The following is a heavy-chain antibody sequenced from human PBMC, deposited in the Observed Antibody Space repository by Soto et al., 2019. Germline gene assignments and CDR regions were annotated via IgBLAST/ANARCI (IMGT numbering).Heavy chain of an antibody. CDR3: ARGTSEYNWNYWFDP. CDR1: GGSISSGDYY. J-gene: IGHJ5*02. Sequence: SETLSLTCTVSGGSISSGDYYWSWIRQPPGKGLEWIGYIYYSGSTYYNPSLKSRVTISVDTSKNQFSLKLSSVTAADAAVYYCARGTSEYNWNYWFDPWGQGTLVTVSS. V-gene: IGHV4-30-4*01. CDR2: IYYSGST. D-gene: IGHD1-7*01.